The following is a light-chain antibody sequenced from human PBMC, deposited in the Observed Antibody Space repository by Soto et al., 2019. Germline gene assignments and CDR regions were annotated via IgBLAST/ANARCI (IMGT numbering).Light chain of an antibody. Sequence: ESVLTQSPGTLSLYAGERATLSCRASQSVSSSYLAWYQQKPGQAPRLLIYGASSRATGIPDRFSGSGSGTDFTLTISRLEPEDFAVYYCQQYGSARWTFGQGTKVDIK. V-gene: IGKV3-20*01. CDR3: QQYGSARWT. CDR1: QSVSSSY. J-gene: IGKJ1*01. CDR2: GAS.